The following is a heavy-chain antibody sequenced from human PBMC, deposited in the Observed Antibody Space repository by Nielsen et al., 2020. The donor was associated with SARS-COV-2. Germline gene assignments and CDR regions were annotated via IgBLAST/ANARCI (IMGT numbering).Heavy chain of an antibody. CDR3: ARGPGTAAFDP. V-gene: IGHV3-66*01. CDR1: GFIVSSNY. J-gene: IGHJ5*02. Sequence: GGSLRLSCAASGFIVSSNYMSWVRQAPGKGLEWVSVIYSGGSTYYADSVKGRFTISRDNSKNTLYLQMNSLRAEDTAVYYCARGPGTAAFDPWGQGTLVTVSS. CDR2: IYSGGST. D-gene: IGHD2-2*01.